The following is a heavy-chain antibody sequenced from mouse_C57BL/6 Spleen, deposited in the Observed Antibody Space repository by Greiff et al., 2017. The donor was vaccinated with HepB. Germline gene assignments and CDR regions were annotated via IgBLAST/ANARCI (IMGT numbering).Heavy chain of an antibody. CDR1: GFTFSVYY. V-gene: IGHV5-16*01. Sequence: EVKLVESEGGLVQPGSSMKLSCTASGFTFSVYYMAWVRQVPEKGLEWVANINYDGSCTYYLDSLKSRFIISRVNAKNILYLQMSSLKSEDTATYYCARVGLLRSYYYAMDYWGQGTSVTVSS. CDR3: ARVGLLRSYYYAMDY. CDR2: INYDGSCT. J-gene: IGHJ4*01. D-gene: IGHD1-1*01.